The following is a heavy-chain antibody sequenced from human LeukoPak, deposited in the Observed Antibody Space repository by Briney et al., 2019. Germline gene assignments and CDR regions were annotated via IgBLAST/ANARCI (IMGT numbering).Heavy chain of an antibody. V-gene: IGHV4-30-4*01. J-gene: IGHJ4*02. D-gene: IGHD6-6*01. Sequence: PSETLSLTCTVSGGSINSGDYYWSWIRQPPGKGLEWIGYIYYSGSTYYNPSLKSRVTISVDTSKNQFSLKLSSVTAADTAVYYCARGGIAARLSDYWGQGTLVTVSS. CDR3: ARGGIAARLSDY. CDR2: IYYSGST. CDR1: GGSINSGDYY.